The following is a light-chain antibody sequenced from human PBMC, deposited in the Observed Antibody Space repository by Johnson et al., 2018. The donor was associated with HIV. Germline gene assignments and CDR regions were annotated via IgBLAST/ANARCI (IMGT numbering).Light chain of an antibody. CDR2: DNN. Sequence: QSVLTQPPSVSAAPGQKVTISCSGSSSNIGRNYVSWYQQLPGTAPKLLIFDNNKRPSGIPDRFSASKSGTSATLGITGLQTGDEADYYCGTWDSNLSAYVFVTGTKFTVL. CDR3: GTWDSNLSAYV. V-gene: IGLV1-51*01. CDR1: SSNIGRNY. J-gene: IGLJ1*01.